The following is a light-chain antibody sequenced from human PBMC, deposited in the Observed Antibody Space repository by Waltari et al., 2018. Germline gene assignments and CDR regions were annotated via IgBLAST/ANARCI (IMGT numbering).Light chain of an antibody. CDR2: DVA. Sequence: QSALTQPASVSGSPGQSITITCTGTSSDIGVYNSVSWYPQHPGKAPKLMIFDVARWPSGVSNRFSGSKSGNTASLTISGLQAEDEADYYCASYTTTRTVVFGGGTKVTVL. CDR1: SSDIGVYNS. CDR3: ASYTTTRTVV. J-gene: IGLJ2*01. V-gene: IGLV2-14*01.